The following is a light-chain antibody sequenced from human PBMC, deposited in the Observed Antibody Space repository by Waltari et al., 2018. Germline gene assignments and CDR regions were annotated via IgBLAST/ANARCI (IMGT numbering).Light chain of an antibody. CDR1: QSFSNL. Sequence: IQIHQYSSNLAASVADKVTITCRASQSFSNLFAWYPQKTVKAPKFLIYKGSVLEGGVPSRFSGSGSGTEFSLTINNLQPDDFATYFCQQYNGYPLTFGGGTKVEIK. CDR3: QQYNGYPLT. J-gene: IGKJ4*01. CDR2: KGS. V-gene: IGKV1-5*03.